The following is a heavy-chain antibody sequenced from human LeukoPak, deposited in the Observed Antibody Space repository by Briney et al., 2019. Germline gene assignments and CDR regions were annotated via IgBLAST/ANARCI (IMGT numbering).Heavy chain of an antibody. CDR1: GFTFSSYG. Sequence: PGGSLRLSCAASGFTFSSYGMHWVRQAPGKGLEWISYISISTNTIYYGDSVKGRFTISRDNAKNSLYLQMNSLRVEDTAVYYCARRTGGWFDPWGQGTLVTVSS. CDR3: ARRTGGWFDP. J-gene: IGHJ5*02. V-gene: IGHV3-48*04. D-gene: IGHD1-14*01. CDR2: ISISTNTI.